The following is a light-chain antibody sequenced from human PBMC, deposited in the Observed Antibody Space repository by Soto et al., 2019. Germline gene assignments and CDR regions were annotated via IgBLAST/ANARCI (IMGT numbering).Light chain of an antibody. Sequence: EIVLTQSPDTLSLSPGESATLSCRASQRVAKFLAWYQQRGGQAPRLLIFDASTRATGVLGRFNGSGSGTAFTLTISDLQPEDAAIYFCQQRTNWPLTFGGGTKVEVK. CDR1: QRVAKF. CDR3: QQRTNWPLT. CDR2: DAS. V-gene: IGKV3-11*01. J-gene: IGKJ4*01.